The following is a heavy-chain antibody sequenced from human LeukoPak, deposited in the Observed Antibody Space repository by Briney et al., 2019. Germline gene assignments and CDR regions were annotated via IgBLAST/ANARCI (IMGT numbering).Heavy chain of an antibody. Sequence: SLKVSCKASGYTFTNYYFHAVRQAPGQRVERVGIINPIGGSTTYAQKFQGKITMTTDTTTSTVYMELSSLRSEDTAVYYCAGSGGFYYFDYWGQGTLVTVSS. V-gene: IGHV1-46*01. CDR1: GYTFTNYY. J-gene: IGHJ4*02. D-gene: IGHD1-26*01. CDR3: AGSGGFYYFDY. CDR2: INPIGGST.